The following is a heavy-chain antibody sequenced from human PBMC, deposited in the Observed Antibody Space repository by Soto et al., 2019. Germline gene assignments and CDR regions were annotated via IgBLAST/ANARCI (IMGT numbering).Heavy chain of an antibody. Sequence: QVQLQQWGAGLLKPSETLSLTCAVYGGSFSGYYWSWIRQPPGKGLEWIGEINHSGNTNYNSSLKSRVTISVDTSKNQFSLKLTSVTAADTAVYYCAREYCSSNSCYVDYWGQGTLVIVSS. V-gene: IGHV4-34*01. CDR2: INHSGNT. CDR3: AREYCSSNSCYVDY. J-gene: IGHJ4*02. CDR1: GGSFSGYY. D-gene: IGHD2-2*01.